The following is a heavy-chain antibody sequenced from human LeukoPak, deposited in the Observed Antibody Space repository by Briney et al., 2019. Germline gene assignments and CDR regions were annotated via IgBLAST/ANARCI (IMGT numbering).Heavy chain of an antibody. CDR2: IYYSGST. CDR1: GGSISNYY. CDR3: AREGTGTTSGFDY. Sequence: SETLSLTCTVSGGSISNYYWSWLRQPPGKGLEWIGYIYYSGSTNYSPSLKSRVTISVDTSKNQFSLKLSSVTAADTAVYYCAREGTGTTSGFDYWGQGTLVTVSS. D-gene: IGHD1-7*01. J-gene: IGHJ4*02. V-gene: IGHV4-59*01.